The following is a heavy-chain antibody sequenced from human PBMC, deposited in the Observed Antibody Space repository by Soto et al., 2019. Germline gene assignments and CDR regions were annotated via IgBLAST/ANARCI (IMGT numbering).Heavy chain of an antibody. CDR3: ARDLEGADVFDL. Sequence: GYLRLSCATSGFTFNNYNMNWVRQAPGKGLEWVSSIAARGSGYRYYAESVKGRFTITRDVAKNSLYLQMNNLRADDTALYYCARDLEGADVFDLWGQGTMVTVSS. CDR1: GFTFNNYN. D-gene: IGHD3-16*01. CDR2: IAARGSGYR. J-gene: IGHJ3*01. V-gene: IGHV3-21*01.